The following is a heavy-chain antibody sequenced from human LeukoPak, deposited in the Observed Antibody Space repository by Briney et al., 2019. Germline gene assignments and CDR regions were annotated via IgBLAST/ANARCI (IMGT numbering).Heavy chain of an antibody. CDR1: GFTFSSYS. J-gene: IGHJ4*02. V-gene: IGHV3-21*01. CDR3: ARDRYDFWSGYHQNY. Sequence: GGSLRLSCAASGFTFSSYSMNWVRQAPGKGLEWVSSISSGSYIYYADSVKGRFTISRDNAKNSLYLQMNSLRAEDTAVYYCARDRYDFWSGYHQNYWGQGTLVTVSS. CDR2: ISSGSYI. D-gene: IGHD3-3*01.